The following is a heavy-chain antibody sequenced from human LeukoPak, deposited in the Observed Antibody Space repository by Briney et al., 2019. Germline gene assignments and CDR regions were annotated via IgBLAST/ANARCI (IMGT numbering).Heavy chain of an antibody. CDR3: ARGPGYSRIFDY. CDR2: ISSSGSYI. D-gene: IGHD6-13*01. Sequence: GGSLRLSCAASGFTFSSYSMNRVRQAPGKGLEWVSSISSSGSYIYYADSVKGRFTISRDNAKNSLYLQMNSLRAEDTAVYYCARGPGYSRIFDYWGQGTLVTVSS. CDR1: GFTFSSYS. J-gene: IGHJ4*02. V-gene: IGHV3-21*01.